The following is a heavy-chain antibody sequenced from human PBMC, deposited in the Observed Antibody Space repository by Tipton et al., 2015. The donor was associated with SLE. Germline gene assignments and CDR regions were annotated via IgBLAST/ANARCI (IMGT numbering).Heavy chain of an antibody. Sequence: LRLSCTVSGGSISSYYWGWIRQPPGKGLEWIGSIFYSGSTYYNPSLKSRVTISVDTSKNQFSLKLSSVTAADTAVYYCARESSSGWYGLDYWGQGTLVTVSS. D-gene: IGHD6-19*01. CDR2: IFYSGST. V-gene: IGHV4-39*07. J-gene: IGHJ4*02. CDR1: GGSISSYY. CDR3: ARESSSGWYGLDY.